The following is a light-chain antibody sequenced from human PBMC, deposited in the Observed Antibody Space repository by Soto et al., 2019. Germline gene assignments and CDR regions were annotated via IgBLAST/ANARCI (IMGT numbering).Light chain of an antibody. CDR2: DVT. Sequence: QSALTQPRSVSGSPGQSVTISCTGTSSDVGSYKYVSWYQQHPGEVPKLMIYDVTKRPSGVPDRFSGSKSGNTASLTISGLQAEDEADYYCCSYAGSYIWVFGGGTKVTVL. CDR1: SSDVGSYKY. V-gene: IGLV2-11*01. J-gene: IGLJ2*01. CDR3: CSYAGSYIWV.